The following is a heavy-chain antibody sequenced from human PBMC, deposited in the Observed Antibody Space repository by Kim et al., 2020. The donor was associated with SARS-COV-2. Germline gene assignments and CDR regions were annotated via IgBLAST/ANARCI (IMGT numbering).Heavy chain of an antibody. CDR1: GGSFSGYY. CDR2: INHSGST. J-gene: IGHJ6*03. CDR3: ARGTRQWLVRGPYDYDLDV. V-gene: IGHV4-34*01. D-gene: IGHD6-19*01. Sequence: SETLSLTCAVYGGSFSGYYWSWIRQPPGKGLEWIGEINHSGSTNNNPSLKSRVTISVDTSKNQCSLKLSSVTAADTAVYYCARGTRQWLVRGPYDYDLDVWGKGTTVTVSS.